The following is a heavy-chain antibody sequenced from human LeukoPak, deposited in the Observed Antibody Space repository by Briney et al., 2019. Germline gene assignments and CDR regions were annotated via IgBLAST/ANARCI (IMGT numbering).Heavy chain of an antibody. Sequence: ASVKVSRKASGYTFIDYYLQWVRQAPGQGLEGMGWINPNSGGTEYVQKFQGRVTMTRDTSISTAYMELSRLRSDDTAVYYCARELGQWLAFDYWGQGTLVTVSS. CDR2: INPNSGGT. V-gene: IGHV1-2*02. J-gene: IGHJ4*02. CDR3: ARELGQWLAFDY. CDR1: GYTFIDYY. D-gene: IGHD6-19*01.